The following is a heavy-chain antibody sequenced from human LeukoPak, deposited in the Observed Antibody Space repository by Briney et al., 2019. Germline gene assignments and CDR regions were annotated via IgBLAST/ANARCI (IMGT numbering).Heavy chain of an antibody. CDR1: GYTFTGYY. Sequence: WASVKVSCKASGYTFTGYYMHWVRQAPGQGLEWMGWINPNSGGTNYAQKFQGRVTMTRDTSISTAYMELSSLRSEDTAVYYCARDGQNYYDSSGYYGNWGQGTLVTVSS. D-gene: IGHD3-22*01. CDR3: ARDGQNYYDSSGYYGN. J-gene: IGHJ4*02. CDR2: INPNSGGT. V-gene: IGHV1-2*02.